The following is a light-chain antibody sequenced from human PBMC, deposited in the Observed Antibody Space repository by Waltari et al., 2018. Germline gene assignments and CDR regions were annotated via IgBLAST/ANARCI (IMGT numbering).Light chain of an antibody. V-gene: IGKV3-20*01. CDR1: QSVSSSY. Sequence: EIVLTQSPGTLSLSPGERATLSCRANQSVSSSYLAWYQQKPGQAPRLLIYGASSRATGIPDRFSGSGSGTDFTLTISRLEPEDFAVYYCQQYGSSAVTFGQGTKVEIK. J-gene: IGKJ1*01. CDR3: QQYGSSAVT. CDR2: GAS.